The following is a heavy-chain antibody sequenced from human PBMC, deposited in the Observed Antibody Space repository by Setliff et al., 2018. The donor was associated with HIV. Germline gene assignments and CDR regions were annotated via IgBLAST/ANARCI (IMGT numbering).Heavy chain of an antibody. Sequence: GESLTISCKGSGYSFTSYWIGWVRQMPGKGLEWMGIIYPGDSDTSYSPSFQGQVTISADKSISTAYLQWSSLKASDTAMYYCARPVAVAGSRHFDYWGQGTLVTVSS. CDR2: IYPGDSDT. J-gene: IGHJ4*02. D-gene: IGHD6-19*01. CDR1: GYSFTSYW. V-gene: IGHV5-51*01. CDR3: ARPVAVAGSRHFDY.